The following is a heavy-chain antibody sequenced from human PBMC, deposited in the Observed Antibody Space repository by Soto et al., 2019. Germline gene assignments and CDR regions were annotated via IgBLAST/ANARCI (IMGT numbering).Heavy chain of an antibody. CDR1: GFTFSSYA. CDR3: AKDRLRAAAGYYFDY. D-gene: IGHD6-13*01. J-gene: IGHJ4*02. CDR2: ISGSGGST. V-gene: IGHV3-23*01. Sequence: GGSLRLSCAASGFTFSSYAMSWVRQAPGKGLEGVSAISGSGGSTYYADSVKGRFTISRDNSKNTLYLQMNSLRAEDTAVYYCAKDRLRAAAGYYFDYWGQGTLVTVSS.